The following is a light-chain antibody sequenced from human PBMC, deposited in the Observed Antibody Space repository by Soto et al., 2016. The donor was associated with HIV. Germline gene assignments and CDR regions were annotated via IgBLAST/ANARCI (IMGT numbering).Light chain of an antibody. CDR2: AAS. V-gene: IGKV1-NL1*01. J-gene: IGKJ1*01. Sequence: DIQMTQSPSSLSASVGDRVTITCRASQDISNSLAWYQQKAGKAPKLLINAASRLENGVPSRFSGGGSGTDYTLAISSLQSEDFAIYYCQQYYSTPQTFGQGTQGRKSN. CDR1: QDISNS. CDR3: QQYYSTPQT.